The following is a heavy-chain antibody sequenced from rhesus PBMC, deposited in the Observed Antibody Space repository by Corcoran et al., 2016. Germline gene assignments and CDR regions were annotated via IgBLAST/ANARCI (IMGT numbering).Heavy chain of an antibody. CDR1: GFTFDDYA. D-gene: IGHD6-25*01. V-gene: IGHV3-201*01. Sequence: EVQLVESGGGVVQPGGSLRLSCAASGFTFDDYAMHWVRQAPGKVLEWVFGISWSGCSTYYADTVKGPFTISRDNAKNSLYLQMGSLRAEDTALYYCARESFPGIAAAGNFDYLGQGVLVTVSS. CDR2: ISWSGCST. J-gene: IGHJ4*01. CDR3: ARESFPGIAAAGNFDY.